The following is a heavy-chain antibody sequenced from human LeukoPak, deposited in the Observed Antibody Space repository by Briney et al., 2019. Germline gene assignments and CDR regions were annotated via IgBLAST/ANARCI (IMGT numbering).Heavy chain of an antibody. CDR1: GFTFSSYW. CDR3: AELGITMIGGV. J-gene: IGHJ6*04. V-gene: IGHV3-7*01. D-gene: IGHD3-10*02. CDR2: IKQDGSEK. Sequence: GGSLRLSCAASGFTFSSYWMSWVRQAPGKGLEWVANIKQDGSEKYYVDSVKGRFTISRDNAKNSLYLQLNSLRAEDTAVYYCAELGITMIGGVWGKGTTVTISS.